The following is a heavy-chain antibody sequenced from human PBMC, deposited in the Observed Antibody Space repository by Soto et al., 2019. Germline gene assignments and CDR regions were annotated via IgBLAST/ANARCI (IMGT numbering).Heavy chain of an antibody. CDR1: GFIFSSFS. CDR2: IASIGNFI. D-gene: IGHD1-26*01. V-gene: IGHV3-21*01. J-gene: IGHJ6*02. Sequence: GGSLRLSCAASGFIFSSFSMNWVRQSPGKGLEWVSSIASIGNFIYYADSVKGRFTISRDDAKNSLDLQMSSLRAEDTAVYYCVRDMAGANSPSMTQRAGYYYYYGMDVWGLGTTVTVSS. CDR3: VRDMAGANSPSMTQRAGYYYYYGMDV.